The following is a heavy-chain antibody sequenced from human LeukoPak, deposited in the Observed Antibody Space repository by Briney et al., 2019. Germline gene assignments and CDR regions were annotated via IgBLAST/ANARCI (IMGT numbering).Heavy chain of an antibody. CDR3: ARGATFRGTYYMDV. D-gene: IGHD3-10*01. V-gene: IGHV4-59*11. Sequence: SETLSLTCIVSGGPISTHYWSWGRQPPGKGLEWIGYNDYSGSTNYNPSLKSRVTISVDTSKNQFSLKLNSVTAADTAVYNCARGATFRGTYYMDVWGKGTTVTVSS. CDR2: NDYSGST. J-gene: IGHJ6*03. CDR1: GGPISTHY.